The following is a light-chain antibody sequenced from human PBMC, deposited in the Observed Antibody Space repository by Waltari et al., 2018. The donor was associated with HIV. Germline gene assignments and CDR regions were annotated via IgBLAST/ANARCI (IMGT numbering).Light chain of an antibody. Sequence: NFMLTQPHSVSNSPGKTVTISCTGSSGTIAIKHANGAQQRPGSAPTTVIYEENRRPSGVPDRFSGAIDSSSNSASLTISGLKTEDEADYYCQSYDSSNHWVFGGGTKLTVL. V-gene: IGLV6-57*02. CDR1: SGTIAIKH. CDR2: EEN. J-gene: IGLJ3*02. CDR3: QSYDSSNHWV.